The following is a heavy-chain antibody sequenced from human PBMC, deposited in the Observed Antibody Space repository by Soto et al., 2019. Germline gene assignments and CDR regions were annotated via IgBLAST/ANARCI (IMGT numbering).Heavy chain of an antibody. Sequence: GGSLRLSCAASGFTFSTQYMTWIRQAPGKGLEWVSKISGDATITYYADSVKGRFTVSRDNAKKSVYLQMNSLGAEDTAIYYCATDPYYYASGFWGQGTLVTVSS. CDR3: ATDPYYYASGF. J-gene: IGHJ4*02. CDR2: ISGDATIT. V-gene: IGHV3-11*01. D-gene: IGHD3-10*01. CDR1: GFTFSTQY.